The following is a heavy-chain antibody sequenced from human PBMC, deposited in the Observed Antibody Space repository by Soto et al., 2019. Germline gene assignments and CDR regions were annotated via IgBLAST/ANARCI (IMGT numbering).Heavy chain of an antibody. J-gene: IGHJ3*02. D-gene: IGHD6-13*01. V-gene: IGHV1-58*01. CDR2: IVVGSGNT. CDR1: GFTFTSSA. Sequence: SVKVSCKASGFTFTSSAVQWVRQARGQRLEWIGWIVVGSGNTNYTQKFQERVTITRDMSTSTAYMELSSLRSEDTAVYYCAAGSSSWYDDAFDIWGQGTMVTVSS. CDR3: AAGSSSWYDDAFDI.